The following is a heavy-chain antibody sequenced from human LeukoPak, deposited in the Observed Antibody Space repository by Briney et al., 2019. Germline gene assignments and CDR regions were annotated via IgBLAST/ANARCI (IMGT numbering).Heavy chain of an antibody. CDR3: ARLPRKMVTAIIDC. D-gene: IGHD2-21*02. V-gene: IGHV4-39*01. CDR1: GGSISSSSYY. J-gene: IGHJ4*02. Sequence: SETLSLTCTVSGGSISSSSYYWGWIRQPPGQGLEWIGCSYYTGSTYYNPSLRIRVTISVYTSKNQFYLKLSSVTAADTAVYYCARLPRKMVTAIIDCWGQGTLVTVAS. CDR2: SYYTGST.